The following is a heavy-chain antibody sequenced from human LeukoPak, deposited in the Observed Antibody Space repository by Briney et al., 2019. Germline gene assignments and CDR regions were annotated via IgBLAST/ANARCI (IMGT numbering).Heavy chain of an antibody. Sequence: GGPLRLSCAASGFTFSSYAMNWVRQAPGKGLEWVAVISYDGSNKYYADSVKGRFTISRDNSKNTLYLQMNSLRAEDTAVYYCARDGNSSSWGVWGQGTLVTVSS. J-gene: IGHJ4*02. CDR2: ISYDGSNK. CDR1: GFTFSSYA. V-gene: IGHV3-30*14. CDR3: ARDGNSSSWGV. D-gene: IGHD6-13*01.